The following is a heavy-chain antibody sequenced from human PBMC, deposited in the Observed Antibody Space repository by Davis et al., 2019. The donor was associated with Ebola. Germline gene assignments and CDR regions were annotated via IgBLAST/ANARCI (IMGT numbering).Heavy chain of an antibody. J-gene: IGHJ4*02. CDR2: ISGSGGST. V-gene: IGHV3-23*01. CDR3: AKVVNYYDSSGYDFDY. CDR1: GFTFSSYA. Sequence: PGGSLRLSCAVSGFTFSSYAMSWVRQAPGKGLEWVSAISGSGGSTYYADSVKGRFTISRDNSKNTLYLQMNSLRAEDTAVYYCAKVVNYYDSSGYDFDYWGQGTLVTVSS. D-gene: IGHD3-22*01.